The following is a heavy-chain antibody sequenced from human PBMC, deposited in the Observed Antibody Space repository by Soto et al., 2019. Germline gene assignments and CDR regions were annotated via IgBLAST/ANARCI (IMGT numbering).Heavy chain of an antibody. Sequence: GASVKVSCKASGYTFTSYAISWVRQAPGQGLEWMGWISAYNGNTNYAQKVQGRVTMTTDTSTSTAYMELRSLRSDDTAVYYCARGWFGEFVDYFDYWGQGNLVTVSS. V-gene: IGHV1-18*01. J-gene: IGHJ4*02. CDR1: GYTFTSYA. CDR3: ARGWFGEFVDYFDY. D-gene: IGHD3-10*01. CDR2: ISAYNGNT.